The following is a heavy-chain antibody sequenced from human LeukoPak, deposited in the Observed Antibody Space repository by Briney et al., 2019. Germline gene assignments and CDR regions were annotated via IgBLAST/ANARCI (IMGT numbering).Heavy chain of an antibody. CDR2: IIPIFGTA. V-gene: IGHV1-69*05. CDR3: ARGARMATTADYYYYYMDV. Sequence: SVEVSCKASGGTFSSYAISWVRQAPGQGLEWMGRIIPIFGTANYAQKFQGRVTITTDESTSTAYMELSSLRSEDTAVYYCARGARMATTADYYYYYMDVWGKGTTVTVSS. D-gene: IGHD5-24*01. CDR1: GGTFSSYA. J-gene: IGHJ6*03.